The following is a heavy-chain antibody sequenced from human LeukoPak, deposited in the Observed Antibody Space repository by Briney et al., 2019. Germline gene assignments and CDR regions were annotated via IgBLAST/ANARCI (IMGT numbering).Heavy chain of an antibody. Sequence: PGGPLRLSCAASGFTFSSYAMSWVRQAPGKGLEWVSAISGSGGSTYYADSVKGRFTISRDDSKNTLYLQMNSLRAEDTAVYYCAKEGGGQSKIQLWLPCDFDYWGQGTLVTVSS. D-gene: IGHD5-18*01. V-gene: IGHV3-23*01. J-gene: IGHJ4*02. CDR1: GFTFSSYA. CDR3: AKEGGGQSKIQLWLPCDFDY. CDR2: ISGSGGST.